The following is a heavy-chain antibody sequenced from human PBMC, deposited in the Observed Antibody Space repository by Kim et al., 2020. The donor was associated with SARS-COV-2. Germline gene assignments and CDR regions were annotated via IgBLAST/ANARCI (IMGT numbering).Heavy chain of an antibody. J-gene: IGHJ6*02. D-gene: IGHD2-2*01. CDR1: GGSISSYY. Sequence: SETLSLTCTVSGGSISSYYWSWIRQPPGKGLEWIGYIYYSGSTNYNPSLKSRVTISVDTSKNQFSLKLSSVTAADTAVYYCARVLKDIVVVPARYYYGMDVWGQGTTVTVSS. CDR2: IYYSGST. V-gene: IGHV4-59*13. CDR3: ARVLKDIVVVPARYYYGMDV.